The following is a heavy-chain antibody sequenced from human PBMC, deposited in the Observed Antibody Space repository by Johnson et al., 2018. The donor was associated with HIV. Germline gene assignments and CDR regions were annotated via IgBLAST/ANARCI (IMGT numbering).Heavy chain of an antibody. CDR2: ISYDGSSK. D-gene: IGHD2-21*01. CDR1: GFTFSSYA. J-gene: IGHJ3*02. Sequence: QVLLVESGGGVVQPGRSLRLSCAASGFTFSSYAMHWVRQAPGKGLEWVAVISYDGSSKFYADSVKGRFTISRDNSKNTLYLQMNSLTGEDTAIYYCAAGGGDCYPSHWGFCAFDIWGRGTMVTVSS. CDR3: AAGGGDCYPSHWGFCAFDI. V-gene: IGHV3-30*04.